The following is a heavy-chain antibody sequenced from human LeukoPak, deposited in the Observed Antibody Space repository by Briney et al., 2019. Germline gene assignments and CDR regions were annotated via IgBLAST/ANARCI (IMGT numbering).Heavy chain of an antibody. V-gene: IGHV4-39*01. CDR1: GGSISSSSYY. CDR2: INYSGST. Sequence: SETLSLTCTVSGGSISSSSYYWGWFRQPPGKGLEWIGSINYSGSTSYNPSLKSRVTISVDTSKNQFSLKMTSVTAADTAVHYCARHVAAGRCFDYWGQGTLVTVSS. J-gene: IGHJ4*02. D-gene: IGHD1-26*01. CDR3: ARHVAAGRCFDY.